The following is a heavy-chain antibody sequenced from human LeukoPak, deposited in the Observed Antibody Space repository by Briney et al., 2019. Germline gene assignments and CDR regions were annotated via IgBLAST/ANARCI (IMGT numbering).Heavy chain of an antibody. Sequence: PGGSLRLSCAASGFTFDDYAMHWVRHAPGKGLEWVSGISWNSGSIGYADSVKGRFTISRDNAKNSLYLQMNSLRAEDTALYYCAKHGIRYYYDSSGYPHFDYWGQGTLVTVSS. CDR1: GFTFDDYA. CDR2: ISWNSGSI. V-gene: IGHV3-9*01. D-gene: IGHD3-22*01. CDR3: AKHGIRYYYDSSGYPHFDY. J-gene: IGHJ4*02.